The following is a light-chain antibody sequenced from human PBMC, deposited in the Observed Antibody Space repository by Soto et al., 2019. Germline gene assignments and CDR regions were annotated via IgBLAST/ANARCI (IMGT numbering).Light chain of an antibody. V-gene: IGLV4-69*01. J-gene: IGLJ2*01. Sequence: QSALTQSPSASASLGASVKLTCTLSSGHSNYAIAWHQQQSEKGPRYLMKLNSDGSHSKGDGIPDRFSGSSSGAERYLTISSLQSEDEADYYCQTWGSGIVVFGGGTKVT. CDR3: QTWGSGIVV. CDR1: SGHSNYA. CDR2: LNSDGSH.